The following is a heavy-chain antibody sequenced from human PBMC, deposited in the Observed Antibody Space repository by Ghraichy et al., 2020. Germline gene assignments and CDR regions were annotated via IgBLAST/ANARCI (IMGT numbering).Heavy chain of an antibody. Sequence: GGSRLSCAASGFTFSSYAMHWVRQAPGKGLEWVAVDGNNKYYADSVKGRFTVSRDNSKNTLYLQMNSLRTEDTAVYYCVRERREGPIMLGDYWGRGTLVTVSS. D-gene: IGHD2-8*01. CDR1: GFTFSSYA. V-gene: IGHV3-30-3*01. CDR2: DGNNK. CDR3: VRERREGPIMLGDY. J-gene: IGHJ4*02.